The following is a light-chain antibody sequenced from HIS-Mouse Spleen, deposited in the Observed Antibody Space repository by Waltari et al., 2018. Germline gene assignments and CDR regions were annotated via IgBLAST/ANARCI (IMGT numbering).Light chain of an antibody. CDR2: DVS. CDR1: SRDVGGYNS. Sequence: QSALTQPASVSGSPGQSITISCTGTSRDVGGYNSVSWYQQHPGKAPKLMIYDVSNRPSGVSNRFSGSKSGNTASLTISGLQAEDEADYYCSSYTSSSTEVFGGGTKLTVL. J-gene: IGLJ2*01. V-gene: IGLV2-14*03. CDR3: SSYTSSSTEV.